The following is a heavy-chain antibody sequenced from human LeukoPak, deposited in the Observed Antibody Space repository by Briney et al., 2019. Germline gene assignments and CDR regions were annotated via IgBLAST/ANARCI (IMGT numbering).Heavy chain of an antibody. V-gene: IGHV4-34*01. J-gene: IGHJ3*02. D-gene: IGHD3-22*01. CDR2: INHSGST. CDR3: AERKYYYDSSGYYSTAFDI. Sequence: SETLSLTCAVYGGSFSGYYWSWIRQPPGKGLEWIGEINHSGSTNCNPSLKSRVTISVDTSKNQFSLKLSSVTAADTAVYYCAERKYYYDSSGYYSTAFDIWGQGTMVTVSS. CDR1: GGSFSGYY.